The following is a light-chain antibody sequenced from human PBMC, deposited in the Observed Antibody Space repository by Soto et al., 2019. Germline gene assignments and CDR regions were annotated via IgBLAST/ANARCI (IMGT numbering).Light chain of an antibody. CDR1: QSVTSY. J-gene: IGKJ4*01. V-gene: IGKV3-11*01. CDR3: QQRTNWSPPA. Sequence: DITLTQSPATLSLSPGERATLSCRASQSVTSYLAWYQQKPGQAPRLLMSDISNRATGVPARFSGRGYGTDFNLTISSLEPEDFAVYYCQQRTNWSPPAFGGGTKVEIK. CDR2: DIS.